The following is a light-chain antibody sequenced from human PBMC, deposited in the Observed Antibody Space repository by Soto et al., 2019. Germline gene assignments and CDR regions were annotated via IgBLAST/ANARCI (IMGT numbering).Light chain of an antibody. Sequence: SYELTQPPSVSVSPGQTASITCSGNKLGDKYVCWYQQKPGQSPVLVIYQDNKRPSGIPERFSGSNSGNTATLTISGTQAMDEADYYCQAWDSNTEGFGGGTKVTVL. J-gene: IGLJ2*01. V-gene: IGLV3-1*01. CDR2: QDN. CDR3: QAWDSNTEG. CDR1: KLGDKY.